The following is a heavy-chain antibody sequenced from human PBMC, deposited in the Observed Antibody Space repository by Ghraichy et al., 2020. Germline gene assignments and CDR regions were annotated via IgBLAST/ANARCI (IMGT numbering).Heavy chain of an antibody. Sequence: SGPTLVKPTETLTLTCTVSGFSLSNARMGVSWIRQPPGKALEWLAHIFSNDEKSYSTSLKSRLTISKDTSKSQVVLTMTNMDPVDTATYYCARMPAGRFWSGYLAWKWDYYYGMDVWGQGTTVTVSS. CDR1: GFSLSNARMG. CDR2: IFSNDEK. V-gene: IGHV2-26*01. J-gene: IGHJ6*02. CDR3: ARMPAGRFWSGYLAWKWDYYYGMDV. D-gene: IGHD3-3*01.